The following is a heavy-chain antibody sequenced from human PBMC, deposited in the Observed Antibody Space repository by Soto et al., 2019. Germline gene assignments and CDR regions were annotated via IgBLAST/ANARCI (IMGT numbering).Heavy chain of an antibody. Sequence: ASVKVSCKASGYTFTGYYMHWVRQAPGQGLGWMGWINPNSGGTNYAQKFQGWVTMTRDTSISTAYMELSRLRSDDTAVYYCARGIAAAAARGMDVWGQGTKVTVSS. CDR2: INPNSGGT. V-gene: IGHV1-2*04. J-gene: IGHJ6*02. CDR1: GYTFTGYY. D-gene: IGHD6-13*01. CDR3: ARGIAAAAARGMDV.